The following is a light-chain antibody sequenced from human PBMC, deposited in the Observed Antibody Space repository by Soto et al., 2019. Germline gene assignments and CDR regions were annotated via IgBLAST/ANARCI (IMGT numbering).Light chain of an antibody. J-gene: IGKJ1*01. CDR3: QQYNSYPWT. V-gene: IGKV1-39*01. CDR2: AAS. Sequence: DIQMTQSPSSLSASVGDRVTITCRASQGISTYLNWYQQKPGKAPKLLIYAASSLQSGVPSRFSGSESETDFTLTISSLQPEDFATYYCQQYNSYPWTFGQGTKVEIK. CDR1: QGISTY.